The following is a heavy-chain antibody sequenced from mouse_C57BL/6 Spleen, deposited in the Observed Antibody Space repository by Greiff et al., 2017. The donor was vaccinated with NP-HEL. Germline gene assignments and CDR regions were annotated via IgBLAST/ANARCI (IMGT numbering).Heavy chain of an antibody. CDR2: IYPGDGDT. D-gene: IGHD1-1*01. CDR3: ASAAGSSYYYAMDY. Sequence: VKLQESGPELVKPGASVKISCKASGYAFSSSWMNWVKQRPGKGLEWIGRIYPGDGDTNYNGKFKGKATLTADKSSSTAYMQLSSLTSEDSAVYFCASAAGSSYYYAMDYWGQGTSVTVSS. V-gene: IGHV1-82*01. J-gene: IGHJ4*01. CDR1: GYAFSSSW.